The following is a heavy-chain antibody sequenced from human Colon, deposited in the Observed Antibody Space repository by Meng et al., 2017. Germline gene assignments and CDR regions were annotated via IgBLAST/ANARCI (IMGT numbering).Heavy chain of an antibody. J-gene: IGHJ6*02. D-gene: IGHD3-22*01. CDR3: ARYHYDSNNFYGLDV. Sequence: GGSLRLSCAASGFTFNNYAMAWLRQAPGKGLERVSAIGLDRITHHSDSVKGRFTISRDYSGSPLYLQMDSLRAEDTAVYYCARYHYDSNNFYGLDVWGQGTTVTVSS. V-gene: IGHV3-23*01. CDR1: GFTFNNYA. CDR2: IGLDRIT.